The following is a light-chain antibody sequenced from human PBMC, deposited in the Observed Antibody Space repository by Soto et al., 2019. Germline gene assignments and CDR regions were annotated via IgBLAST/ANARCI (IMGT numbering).Light chain of an antibody. CDR2: GAS. J-gene: IGKJ2*01. Sequence: EIVMTQSPASLSVSPGDGATLSCRASQSVASNVAWYQQKPGQGPRLLIHGASTRAVGVPARLSGSGSGPDFTLTINCLQSEDFAVYYCQQYHNWPPQYTFGQATTLQI. CDR3: QQYHNWPPQYT. V-gene: IGKV3-15*01. CDR1: QSVASN.